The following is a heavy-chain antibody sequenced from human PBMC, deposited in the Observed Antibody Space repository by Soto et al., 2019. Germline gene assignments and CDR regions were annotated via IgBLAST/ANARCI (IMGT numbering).Heavy chain of an antibody. J-gene: IGHJ6*02. CDR1: GFTFSSHA. CDR3: AKAMCSSTSCLGGMDV. Sequence: SLRLSCAASGFTFSSHAMNWVRQAPGKGLEWVSAISGGGGLTHYADSVKGRFTISRDSSENTLYLQMNSLRAEDTAVYFCAKAMCSSTSCLGGMDVWGQGTTVTVSS. V-gene: IGHV3-23*01. D-gene: IGHD2-2*01. CDR2: ISGGGGLT.